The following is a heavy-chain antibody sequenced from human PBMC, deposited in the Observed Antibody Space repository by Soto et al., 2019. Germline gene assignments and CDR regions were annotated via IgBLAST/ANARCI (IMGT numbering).Heavy chain of an antibody. J-gene: IGHJ4*02. V-gene: IGHV2-5*02. CDR3: ALSRYSSSSHSFDY. Sequence: QITLKESGPTLVKPTQTLTLTCTFSGFSLSTSGVGVGWIRQPPGKALEWLALIYWDDDKRYSPSLKSRLTITKYTSKNQVVLTMTNMDPVDTATYYCALSRYSSSSHSFDYWGQGTLVTVSS. CDR2: IYWDDDK. D-gene: IGHD6-6*01. CDR1: GFSLSTSGVG.